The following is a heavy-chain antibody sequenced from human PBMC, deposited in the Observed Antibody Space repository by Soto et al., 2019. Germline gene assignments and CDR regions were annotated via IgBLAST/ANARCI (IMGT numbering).Heavy chain of an antibody. CDR1: GFTLTRSA. CDR2: ISAGGGGT. CDR3: AKDMGQWVETFDY. J-gene: IGHJ4*01. V-gene: IGHV3-23*01. D-gene: IGHD6-19*01. Sequence: GGSLRLSCAGSGFTLTRSAVSWVRQAPGKGLEWVSGISAGGGGTYYADSVKGRFTISRDISKNTVYLQMNGLRVEDTAVYYCAKDMGQWVETFDYWGNGTMVTV.